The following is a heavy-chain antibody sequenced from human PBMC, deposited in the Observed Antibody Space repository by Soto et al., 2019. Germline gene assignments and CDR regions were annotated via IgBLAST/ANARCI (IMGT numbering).Heavy chain of an antibody. Sequence: QVQLQESGPGLVKPSETLSLTCTVSGGSVSSGSYYWSWIRQPPGKGLEWIGYIYYSGSTNYNPSLKRLVTISVDTSKIQFSLKLSSVTAAVTAVYYCARASCIGGSCYSSRRYFDYWGQGTLVTVSS. D-gene: IGHD2-15*01. V-gene: IGHV4-61*01. CDR1: GGSVSSGSYY. J-gene: IGHJ4*02. CDR2: IYYSGST. CDR3: ARASCIGGSCYSSRRYFDY.